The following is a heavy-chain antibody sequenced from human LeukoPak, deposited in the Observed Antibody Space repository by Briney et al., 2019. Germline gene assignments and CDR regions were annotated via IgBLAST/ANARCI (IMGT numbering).Heavy chain of an antibody. CDR2: ISGSGGST. Sequence: GGSLRLSCAASGFTFSSYGMSWVRQAPGKGLEWVSAISGSGGSTYYADSVKGRFTISRDNSKNTLYLQMNSLRAEDTAVYYCAKDPLRYYGSGSYYNPPDYWGQGTLVTVSS. V-gene: IGHV3-23*01. CDR3: AKDPLRYYGSGSYYNPPDY. J-gene: IGHJ4*02. CDR1: GFTFSSYG. D-gene: IGHD3-10*01.